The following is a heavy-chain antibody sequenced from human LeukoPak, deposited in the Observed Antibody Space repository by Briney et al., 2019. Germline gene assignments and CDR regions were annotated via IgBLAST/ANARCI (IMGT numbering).Heavy chain of an antibody. CDR3: ARTYESQGYFIDY. CDR1: GYTFTNFW. J-gene: IGHJ4*02. V-gene: IGHV5-51*01. CDR2: IYPRESEG. Sequence: GESLKISCTASGYTFTNFWIGWGRQMPGKGLEWLGIIYPRESEGTYSPSFKGQVTISADNSINTPYLQLSSLKVATPPIYYFARTYESQGYFIDYGGQGTLVTVSS. D-gene: IGHD3-22*01.